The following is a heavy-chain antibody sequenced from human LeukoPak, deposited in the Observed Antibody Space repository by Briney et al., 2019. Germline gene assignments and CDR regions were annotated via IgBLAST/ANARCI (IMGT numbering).Heavy chain of an antibody. CDR3: ARTPDYYGSGSTSYIDC. CDR1: GFTFSSYA. V-gene: IGHV3-23*01. D-gene: IGHD3-10*01. CDR2: ISGSGGGT. Sequence: GGSLTLSCAASGFTFSSYAMSWVRQAPGKGLEWVSAISGSGGGTYYANSVKGRFTISRNNPRDTLYLQMHSLRGEDTALYSCARTPDYYGSGSTSYIDCWGQGTLVSVSS. J-gene: IGHJ4*02.